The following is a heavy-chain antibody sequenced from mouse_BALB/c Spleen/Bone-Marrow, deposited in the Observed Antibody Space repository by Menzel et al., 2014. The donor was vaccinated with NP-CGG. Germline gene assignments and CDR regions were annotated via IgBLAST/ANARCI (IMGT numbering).Heavy chain of an antibody. CDR3: ARGSSYFDY. Sequence: DVKLVESGGGLVKPGGSLKLPCAASGFTFSDYYMYWVRQTPEKRLEWVATISDGGSYTYYPDSVKGRFTISRDNAKNNLYLQMSSLKSEDTAMYYCARGSSYFDYWGQGTTLTVSS. CDR1: GFTFSDYY. D-gene: IGHD1-1*01. J-gene: IGHJ2*01. CDR2: ISDGGSYT. V-gene: IGHV5-4*02.